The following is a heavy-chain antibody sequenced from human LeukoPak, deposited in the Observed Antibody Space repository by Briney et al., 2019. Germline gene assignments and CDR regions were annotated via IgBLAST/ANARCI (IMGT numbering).Heavy chain of an antibody. CDR3: ARAQYASGSFFDY. Sequence: KSSETLSLTCTVSGGSISTHYWSWIRQPPGKGLEWIGYIYYTGSTNYNPFLKSRVTMAIDTSKNQFSLELTFVSAADTAVYYCARAQYASGSFFDYWGQGTLATVSS. CDR2: IYYTGST. D-gene: IGHD3-10*01. J-gene: IGHJ4*02. V-gene: IGHV4-59*11. CDR1: GGSISTHY.